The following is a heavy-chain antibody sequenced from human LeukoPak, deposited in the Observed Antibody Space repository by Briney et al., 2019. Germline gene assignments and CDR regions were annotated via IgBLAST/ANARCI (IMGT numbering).Heavy chain of an antibody. CDR2: ISGSGGST. V-gene: IGHV3-23*01. Sequence: GGSLRLPCAASGFTFSNYVMSWVRQAPGKGLEWVSSISGSGGSTYYADSVEGRFTISRDNSKNTLYLQMNSLRVEDTAVYYCAEEVGNTYPTFDYWGQGTLVTVSS. D-gene: IGHD1-26*01. CDR1: GFTFSNYV. J-gene: IGHJ4*02. CDR3: AEEVGNTYPTFDY.